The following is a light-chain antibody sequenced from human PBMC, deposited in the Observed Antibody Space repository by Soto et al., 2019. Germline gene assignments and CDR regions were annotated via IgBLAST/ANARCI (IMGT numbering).Light chain of an antibody. CDR1: QSIGDS. CDR3: QQYNSYSPWT. V-gene: IGKV1-5*03. Sequence: RSTLSGSVGDRVTITCRASQSIGDSLAWYQQKPGKAPKLLIYKASSLESGVPSRFSGSGSGTEFTLTISSLQPDDFATYYCQQYNSYSPWTFGQGTKVDIK. J-gene: IGKJ1*01. CDR2: KAS.